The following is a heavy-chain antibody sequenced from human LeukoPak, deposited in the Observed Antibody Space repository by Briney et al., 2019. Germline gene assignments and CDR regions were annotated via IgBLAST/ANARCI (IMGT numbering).Heavy chain of an antibody. V-gene: IGHV3-30-3*01. D-gene: IGHD2-2*01. CDR3: ARDSGTDIVVVPALDY. CDR2: ISYDGSNK. CDR1: GFTFSSYA. Sequence: GGSLRLSCAASGFTFSSYAMHWVRQAPGKGLEWVAVISYDGSNKYYADSVKGRFTISRDNSKNTLYLQMNSLRAEDTAVYYCARDSGTDIVVVPALDYWGQGTLVTVSS. J-gene: IGHJ4*02.